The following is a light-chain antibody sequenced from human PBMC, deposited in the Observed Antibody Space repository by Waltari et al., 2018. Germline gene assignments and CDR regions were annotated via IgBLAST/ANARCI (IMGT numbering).Light chain of an antibody. V-gene: IGKV3-15*01. J-gene: IGKJ4*01. CDR1: QSVSSD. Sequence: ETVMTQSPPTLSVSPGERATLPCRARQSVSSDLAWYQQKPGQAPRLLSYGASTRATGIPGRFSGSGSGTEFTLTISSLQSEDFAVYYCQQYNNWPLTFGGGTKVEI. CDR3: QQYNNWPLT. CDR2: GAS.